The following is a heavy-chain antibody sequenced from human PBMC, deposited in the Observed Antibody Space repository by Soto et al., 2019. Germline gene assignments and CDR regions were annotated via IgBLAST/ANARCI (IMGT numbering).Heavy chain of an antibody. D-gene: IGHD2-8*01. V-gene: IGHV3-23*01. Sequence: GGSLRLSXAASGFTVNSHAMSWVRQAPGKGLEWVASISGSGDGTYYGDSVKGRFTISRDSSSSTLYLQMNNLRGEDTAVYFCTKSRRGILMVYGFGGMDVWGQGTTVTVS. CDR2: ISGSGDGT. J-gene: IGHJ6*02. CDR3: TKSRRGILMVYGFGGMDV. CDR1: GFTVNSHA.